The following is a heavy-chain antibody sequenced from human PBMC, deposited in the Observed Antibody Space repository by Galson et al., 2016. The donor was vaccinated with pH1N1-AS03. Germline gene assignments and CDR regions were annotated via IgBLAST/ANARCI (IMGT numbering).Heavy chain of an antibody. CDR3: LCNFDY. J-gene: IGHJ4*02. CDR1: GFVFDKAW. V-gene: IGHV3-15*01. CDR2: IKTTADGGTA. Sequence: SLRLSCAASGFVFDKAWMSWVRQAPGKGLEWLGRIKTTADGGTADHAGPVKDRFIISRDDSQNTVSLQMNGLRSEDTGVYYCLCNFDYWGQGTQITVSS.